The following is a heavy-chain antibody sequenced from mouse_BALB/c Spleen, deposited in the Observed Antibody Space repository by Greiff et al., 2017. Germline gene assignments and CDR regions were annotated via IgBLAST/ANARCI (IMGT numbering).Heavy chain of an antibody. CDR1: GFTFSSYG. J-gene: IGHJ4*01. CDR2: ISSGGSYT. D-gene: IGHD1-1*01. CDR3: ARPYYYGSSYDYYAMDY. V-gene: IGHV5-6*01. Sequence: EVQLMESGGDLVKPGGSLKLSCAASGFTFSSYGMSWVRQTPDKRLEWVATISSGGSYTYYPDSVKGRFTISRDNAKNTLYLQMSSLKSEDTAMYYCARPYYYGSSYDYYAMDYWGQGTSVTVSS.